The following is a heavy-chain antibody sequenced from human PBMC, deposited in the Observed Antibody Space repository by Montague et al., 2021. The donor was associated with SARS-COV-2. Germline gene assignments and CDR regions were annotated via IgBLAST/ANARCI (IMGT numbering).Heavy chain of an antibody. CDR1: GFTFSSYW. CDR2: IKQDGSEK. J-gene: IGHJ4*02. CDR3: ASRYCSGPRCYSGTYYYFDY. Sequence: SLRLSCAASGFTFSSYWMTWVRQAPGKGLEWVANIKQDGSEKYYVDSVKGRFTISRDNAKNSLYLQMNSLRAEDTAVYYCASRYCSGPRCYSGTYYYFDYWGQGALVTVPS. V-gene: IGHV3-7*01. D-gene: IGHD2-2*02.